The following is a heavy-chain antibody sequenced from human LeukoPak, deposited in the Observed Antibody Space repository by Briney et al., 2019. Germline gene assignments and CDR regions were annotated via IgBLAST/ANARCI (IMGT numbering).Heavy chain of an antibody. J-gene: IGHJ3*02. V-gene: IGHV3-21*01. CDR2: ISSSSSYI. CDR3: ARESAPDAFDI. Sequence: GGSLRLSCAASGFTFSSYSMNWVRQAPGKGLEWVSSISSSSSYIYYADSVKGRFTISRDNAKNSLYLQMNSLRAEDTAVYYCARESAPDAFDIWGQGTMVTVSS. CDR1: GFTFSSYS.